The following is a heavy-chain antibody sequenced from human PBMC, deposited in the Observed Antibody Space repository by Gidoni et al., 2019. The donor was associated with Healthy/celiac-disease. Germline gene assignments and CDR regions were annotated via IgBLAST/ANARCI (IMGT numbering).Heavy chain of an antibody. J-gene: IGHJ6*02. Sequence: QVQLVQSGAEVKKPGASVKVSCKASGYTFTSYAMHWVRQPPGQRFEWMGGINAGNGNTKYSQKFQGRVTITRDTSASTAYMELSSLRSEDTAVYYCARVVFGDPMDVWGQGTTVTVSS. V-gene: IGHV1-3*01. CDR1: GYTFTSYA. D-gene: IGHD3-10*01. CDR3: ARVVFGDPMDV. CDR2: INAGNGNT.